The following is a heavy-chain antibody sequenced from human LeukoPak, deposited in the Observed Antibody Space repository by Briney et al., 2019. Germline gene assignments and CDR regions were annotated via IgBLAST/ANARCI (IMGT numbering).Heavy chain of an antibody. Sequence: AAVKVSCKASGGTFSSYAISWVRQAPGQGLEWMGRIIPIFGTANYAQKFQGRVTITADKSTSTAYMELSSLRYEHTAVYYCARDYYDSSGPAYWGQGTLVTVSS. CDR1: GGTFSSYA. V-gene: IGHV1-69*06. J-gene: IGHJ4*02. D-gene: IGHD3-22*01. CDR2: IIPIFGTA. CDR3: ARDYYDSSGPAY.